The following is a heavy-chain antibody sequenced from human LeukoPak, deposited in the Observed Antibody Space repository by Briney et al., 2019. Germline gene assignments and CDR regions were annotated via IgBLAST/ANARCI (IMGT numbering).Heavy chain of an antibody. V-gene: IGHV1-2*02. CDR3: ARDNSFDSSAYYFSSPYFDY. CDR2: INPTSGVT. Sequence: ASVKVSCKASGYTFTGHYMHWVRQAPGQGLEWMGWINPTSGVTNYAQKFQGRVTMTRDTSNSTAYMELSRLGSDDTAVYYCARDNSFDSSAYYFSSPYFDYWGQGTLVTVSS. J-gene: IGHJ4*02. D-gene: IGHD3-22*01. CDR1: GYTFTGHY.